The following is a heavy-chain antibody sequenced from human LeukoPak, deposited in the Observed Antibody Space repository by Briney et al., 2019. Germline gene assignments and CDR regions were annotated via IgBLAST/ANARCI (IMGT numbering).Heavy chain of an antibody. Sequence: GGSLRLSCAASGFTFSDYYMSWIRQAPGKGLEWVSYISSSGSTIYYADSVKGRFTISRDNAKNSLYLQMNSLRAEDTAVYYCARDFRYYDSTGFDPWGQGTLVTVSS. CDR2: ISSSGSTI. CDR3: ARDFRYYDSTGFDP. CDR1: GFTFSDYY. D-gene: IGHD3-22*01. J-gene: IGHJ5*02. V-gene: IGHV3-11*01.